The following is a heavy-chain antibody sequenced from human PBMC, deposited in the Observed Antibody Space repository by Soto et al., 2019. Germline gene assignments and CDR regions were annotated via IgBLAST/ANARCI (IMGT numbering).Heavy chain of an antibody. Sequence: GGSLRLSCTASGFTFGDYAMSWVRQAPGKGLEWVGFIRSKAYGGTTEYAASVKGRFTISRDDSKSIAYPQMNSLKTEDTAVYYCTRVVFASYYDSSGFPDYWGQGTLVTVSS. J-gene: IGHJ4*02. D-gene: IGHD3-22*01. CDR1: GFTFGDYA. V-gene: IGHV3-49*04. CDR3: TRVVFASYYDSSGFPDY. CDR2: IRSKAYGGTT.